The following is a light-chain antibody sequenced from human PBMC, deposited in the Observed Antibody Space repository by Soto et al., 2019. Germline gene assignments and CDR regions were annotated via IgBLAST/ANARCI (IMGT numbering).Light chain of an antibody. CDR2: DAS. CDR1: QGINSY. Sequence: DIQLTQSPSFLSASVGDRVTITCRASQGINSYLAWYQQKPGKAPKVLMYDASTLQRGVPSRFSGSGSGTKFTLAISSLQPEDFATYYCQQFNDYPITFGQGTRLEIK. CDR3: QQFNDYPIT. V-gene: IGKV1-9*01. J-gene: IGKJ5*01.